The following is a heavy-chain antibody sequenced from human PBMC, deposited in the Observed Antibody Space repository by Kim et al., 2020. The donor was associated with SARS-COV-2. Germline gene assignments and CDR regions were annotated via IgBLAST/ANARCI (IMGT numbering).Heavy chain of an antibody. V-gene: IGHV4-4*07. J-gene: IGHJ4*02. Sequence: SETLSLTCTVSGDSVSNYYWSWIRQPAGKGLEWIGRIFISGNPNYNPSLKGRVTMSSDTSGNHFSLQLASLTAADTAIYYCARGPSQGIPLDYWGQGTLVTVSS. CDR1: GDSVSNYY. CDR3: ARGPSQGIPLDY. D-gene: IGHD6-6*01. CDR2: IFISGNP.